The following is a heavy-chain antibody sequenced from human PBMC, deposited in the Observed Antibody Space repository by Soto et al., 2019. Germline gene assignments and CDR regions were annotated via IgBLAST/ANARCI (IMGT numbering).Heavy chain of an antibody. CDR3: ARHSHMLINRFDP. D-gene: IGHD3-10*02. CDR1: GASVGFTTYY. V-gene: IGHV4-39*01. Sequence: SETLALTCSVSGASVGFTTYYWGWIRQPPGKGLQWIGSVHYSGGVDYSPSLKGRVTMSVDTSKNQVSLRLNSVTAADTAVYYCARHSHMLINRFDPWGQGTLVTVSS. CDR2: VHYSGGV. J-gene: IGHJ5*02.